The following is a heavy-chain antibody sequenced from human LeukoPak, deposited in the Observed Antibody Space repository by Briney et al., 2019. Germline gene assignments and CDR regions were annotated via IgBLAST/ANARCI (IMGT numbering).Heavy chain of an antibody. D-gene: IGHD1-26*01. CDR1: GVTLSSYA. Sequence: GGPLRLSCAASGVTLSSYAMSWARQAPGKGLEWVSGISSSGSGGNTYYADSVKGRFTISRDSSKNTLYLQVNSLRAEDTAVYYCAKGGKWDVTPFDYWGQGTLVTVSS. V-gene: IGHV3-23*01. J-gene: IGHJ4*02. CDR2: ISSSGSGGNT. CDR3: AKGGKWDVTPFDY.